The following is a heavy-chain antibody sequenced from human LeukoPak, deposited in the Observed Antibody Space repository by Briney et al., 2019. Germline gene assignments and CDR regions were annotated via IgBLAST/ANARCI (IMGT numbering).Heavy chain of an antibody. CDR3: WAGYLQVTSFDY. Sequence: GGSLRLSCAASGFTFSSYGMHWVRQAPGKGLEWVAFIRYDGSNKYYADSVKGRFTISRDNSKNTLYLQMNSLRAEDTAVYYWWAGYLQVTSFDYWGQGILVTVSS. CDR2: IRYDGSNK. J-gene: IGHJ4*02. D-gene: IGHD3/OR15-3a*01. V-gene: IGHV3-30*02. CDR1: GFTFSSYG.